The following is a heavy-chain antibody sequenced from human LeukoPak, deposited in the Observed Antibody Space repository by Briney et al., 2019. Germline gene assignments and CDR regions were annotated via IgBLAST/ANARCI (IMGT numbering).Heavy chain of an antibody. Sequence: ASVKVSCKASGYTFTGYYMHWVRQAPGQGLEWMGWINPNSGGTNYAQKLQGRVTMTTDTSTSTAYMELRSLRSDDTAVYYCARVRDSGSDAFDIWGQGTMVTVSS. V-gene: IGHV1-2*02. CDR1: GYTFTGYY. J-gene: IGHJ3*02. D-gene: IGHD5-12*01. CDR2: INPNSGGT. CDR3: ARVRDSGSDAFDI.